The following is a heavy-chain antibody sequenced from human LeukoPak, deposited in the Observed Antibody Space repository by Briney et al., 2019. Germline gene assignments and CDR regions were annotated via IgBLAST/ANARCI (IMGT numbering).Heavy chain of an antibody. CDR2: INPNSGDT. Sequence: ASVKVSCKASGYTFTGHYMHWVRQAPGQGLEWMGGINPNSGDTNYAQKFQGRVTMTRDTSISTAYMELSRLRSDDTAVYYCARDSRGSSGYNNFDYWGQGTLVTVSS. CDR1: GYTFTGHY. J-gene: IGHJ4*02. V-gene: IGHV1-2*02. D-gene: IGHD3-22*01. CDR3: ARDSRGSSGYNNFDY.